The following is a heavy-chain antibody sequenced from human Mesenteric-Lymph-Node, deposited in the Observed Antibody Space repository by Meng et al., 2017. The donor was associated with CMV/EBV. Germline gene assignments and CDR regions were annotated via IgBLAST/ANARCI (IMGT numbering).Heavy chain of an antibody. V-gene: IGHV3-21*01. CDR2: ITSSTNYI. D-gene: IGHD4-23*01. Sequence: GGSLRLSCAGSGFIFSDHYIDWVRQAPGKGLEWVSSITSSTNYIYYADSVKGRFTISRDNAKNSVYLQMNSMRAEDAAVYYCARLGYGINSGFDYWGQGTLVTVSS. CDR1: GFIFSDHY. J-gene: IGHJ4*02. CDR3: ARLGYGINSGFDY.